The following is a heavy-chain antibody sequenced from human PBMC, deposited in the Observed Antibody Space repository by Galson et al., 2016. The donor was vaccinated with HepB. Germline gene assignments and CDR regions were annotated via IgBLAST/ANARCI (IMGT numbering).Heavy chain of an antibody. D-gene: IGHD3-22*01. V-gene: IGHV3-15*07. CDR1: GLDFSDHW. J-gene: IGHJ4*02. CDR2: IKSKRDGETT. Sequence: SLRLSCAASGLDFSDHWMTWVRQAPGKGLEWVGRIKSKRDGETTDFAGPVKGRFAISRGDSKSTLYLQMNSLRMEDTAVYYCTTDGRYVVTNPSIFWGQGALVTVSS. CDR3: TTDGRYVVTNPSIF.